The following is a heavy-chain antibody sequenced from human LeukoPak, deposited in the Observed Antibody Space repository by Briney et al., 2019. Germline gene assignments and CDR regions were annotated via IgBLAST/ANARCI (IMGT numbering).Heavy chain of an antibody. CDR3: AKFSRSSSPNKVFDY. D-gene: IGHD6-13*01. V-gene: IGHV3-30*02. CDR2: IRYDGSNK. Sequence: GGSLRLSCAASGFTFSSYGMHWVRQAPGKGLEWVAFIRYDGSNKYYADSVKGRFTISRDNSKNTLYLQMNSLRAEDTAVYYCAKFSRSSSPNKVFDYWGQGTLVTVSS. J-gene: IGHJ4*02. CDR1: GFTFSSYG.